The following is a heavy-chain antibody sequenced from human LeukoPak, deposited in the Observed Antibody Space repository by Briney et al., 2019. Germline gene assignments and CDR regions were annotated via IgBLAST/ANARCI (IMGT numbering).Heavy chain of an antibody. V-gene: IGHV4-4*07. CDR3: ARDDLYYDSSGHPVRYFDY. Sequence: KASETLPLTCTVSGGSISSYYWSWIRQPAGKGLEWIGRIYTSGSTNYNPSLKSRVTMSVDTSKNQFSLKLSSVTAADTAVYYCARDDLYYDSSGHPVRYFDYWGQGTLVTVSS. J-gene: IGHJ4*02. CDR2: IYTSGST. D-gene: IGHD3-22*01. CDR1: GGSISSYY.